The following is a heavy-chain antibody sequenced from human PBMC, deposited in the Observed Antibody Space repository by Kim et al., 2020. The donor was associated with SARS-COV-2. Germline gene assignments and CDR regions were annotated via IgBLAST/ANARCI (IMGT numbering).Heavy chain of an antibody. CDR2: IWYDGSNK. CDR3: ARSTYSNFWLFHY. CDR1: GFTFSSYG. Sequence: GGSLRLSCAASGFTFSSYGMHWVRQAPGKGLEWVAVIWYDGSNKYYADSVKGRFTISRDNSKNTLYLQMNSLRAEDTAVYYCARSTYSNFWLFHYWGQGTLVTVSS. J-gene: IGHJ4*02. V-gene: IGHV3-33*01. D-gene: IGHD4-4*01.